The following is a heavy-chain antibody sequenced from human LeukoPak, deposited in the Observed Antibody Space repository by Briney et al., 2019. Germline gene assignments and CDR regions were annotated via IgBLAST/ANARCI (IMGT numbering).Heavy chain of an antibody. Sequence: GGSVNDSFKGTRCTFIGYYLHGVGQAPGKGLAWMGWIYPSSGGAKYAQNFQGRVIITTDTSISTAYIELSSLRSDDTAVYYCARSSPPTYYHFYYYMDVWGKGSTVTVSS. D-gene: IGHD6-13*01. CDR3: ARSSPPTYYHFYYYMDV. J-gene: IGHJ6*03. CDR2: IYPSSGGA. V-gene: IGHV1-2*02. CDR1: RCTFIGYY.